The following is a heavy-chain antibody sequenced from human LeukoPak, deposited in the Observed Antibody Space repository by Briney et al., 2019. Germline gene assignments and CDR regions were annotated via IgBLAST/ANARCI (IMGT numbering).Heavy chain of an antibody. Sequence: SGGSLRLSCAASGFTFDDYAMHWVRQAPGKGLEWVSGISWNSGSIGYADSVKGRFTISRDNSKNSLYLQMNSLRTEDTALYYCAKRPTPGYSSSWYIVHWGQGTLVTVSS. D-gene: IGHD6-13*01. J-gene: IGHJ4*02. CDR3: AKRPTPGYSSSWYIVH. CDR1: GFTFDDYA. V-gene: IGHV3-9*01. CDR2: ISWNSGSI.